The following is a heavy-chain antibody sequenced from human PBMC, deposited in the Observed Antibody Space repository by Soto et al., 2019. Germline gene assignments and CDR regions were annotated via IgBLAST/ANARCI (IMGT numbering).Heavy chain of an antibody. D-gene: IGHD3-22*01. J-gene: IGHJ4*02. CDR1: GGSISSGNYY. Sequence: QVQLQESGPGLVKPSQTLSLICPVSGGSISSGNYYWTWFRQHPGKGLEWIGYIYYSGGPHYNPSLNSRISISTNTSKNHFSLSLWSETGADTAVYFCARALGYYDSLYFDYWGQGTMVTVSS. V-gene: IGHV4-31*03. CDR2: IYYSGGP. CDR3: ARALGYYDSLYFDY.